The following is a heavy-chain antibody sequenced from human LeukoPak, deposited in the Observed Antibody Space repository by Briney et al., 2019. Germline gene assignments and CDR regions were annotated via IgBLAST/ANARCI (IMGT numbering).Heavy chain of an antibody. CDR1: GGSFSGYY. Sequence: SETLSLTCAVYGGSFSGYYWSWIRQPPGKGLEWIGEIKHSGSTNYNPSLKSRATISVDTSKNQCSLKLSSVTAADTAVYYCARGGRLPFDYWGQGTLVTVSS. CDR3: ARGGRLPFDY. J-gene: IGHJ4*02. CDR2: IKHSGST. D-gene: IGHD4-11*01. V-gene: IGHV4-34*01.